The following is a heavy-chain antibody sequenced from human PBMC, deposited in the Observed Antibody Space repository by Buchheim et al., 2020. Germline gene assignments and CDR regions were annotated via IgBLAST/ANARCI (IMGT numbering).Heavy chain of an antibody. V-gene: IGHV3-48*01. J-gene: IGHJ6*02. D-gene: IGHD2-2*01. CDR1: GFTFSSYS. CDR2: ISSSSSTI. Sequence: EVQLVESGGGLVQPGGSLRLSCAASGFTFSSYSMNWVRQAPGKGLEWVSYISSSSSTIYYADSVKGRFTISRDNAKTSLYLQMNSLRAEDTAVYYCARDPIVVVPAAMRKYYYYGMDVWGQGTT. CDR3: ARDPIVVVPAAMRKYYYYGMDV.